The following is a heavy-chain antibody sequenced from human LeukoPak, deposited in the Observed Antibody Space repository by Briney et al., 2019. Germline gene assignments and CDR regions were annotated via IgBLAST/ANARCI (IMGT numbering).Heavy chain of an antibody. V-gene: IGHV5-51*07. D-gene: IGHD1-26*01. Sequence: GESLKISCKGSGYTFTSYWIGWVHQMPGKGLEWMAITYPADSDTRYTPSFQGQVTISADKSISTAYLQWSSLKASDTAMYYCVRQVGAKIPFDYWGQGTLVTVSS. CDR1: GYTFTSYW. J-gene: IGHJ4*02. CDR2: TYPADSDT. CDR3: VRQVGAKIPFDY.